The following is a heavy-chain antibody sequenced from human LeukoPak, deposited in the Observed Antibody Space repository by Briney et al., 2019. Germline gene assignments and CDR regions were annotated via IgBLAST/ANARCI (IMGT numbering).Heavy chain of an antibody. CDR3: AREIHDNWFDP. CDR2: ISAYNGNT. D-gene: IGHD5-18*01. CDR1: GGTFSSYT. V-gene: IGHV1-18*01. J-gene: IGHJ5*02. Sequence: ASVKVSCKASGGTFSSYTISWVRQAPGQGLEWMGWISAYNGNTNYAQKLQGRVTMTTDTSTSTAYMELRSLRSDDTAVYYCAREIHDNWFDPWGQGTLVTVSS.